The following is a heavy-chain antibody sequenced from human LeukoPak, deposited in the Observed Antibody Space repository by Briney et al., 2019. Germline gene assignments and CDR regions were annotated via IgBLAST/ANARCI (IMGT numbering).Heavy chain of an antibody. D-gene: IGHD6-6*01. J-gene: IGHJ6*02. V-gene: IGHV1-46*01. CDR1: GYTFTSYY. Sequence: ASVNVSCKASGYTFTSYYIHWVRQAPGQGLEWMGIINPNGGSTTYAQKFQGRVTMTRDTSTSTVYMELSSLRAEDTAVYYCARDDSRWQLGPLGYYYGMDVWGQGTTVTVSS. CDR2: INPNGGST. CDR3: ARDDSRWQLGPLGYYYGMDV.